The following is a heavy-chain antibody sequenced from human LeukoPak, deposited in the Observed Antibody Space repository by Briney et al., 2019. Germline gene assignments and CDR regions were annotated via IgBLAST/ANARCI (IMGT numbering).Heavy chain of an antibody. D-gene: IGHD3-3*01. CDR3: ARDRAGREYYDFWSGQTGYFDY. CDR1: GFTFSSYW. J-gene: IGHJ4*02. Sequence: GGSLRLSCAASGFTFSSYWMSWVRQAPGKGLEWVANIKQDGSEKYYVDSVKGRFTISRDNAKNSLYLQMNSLRAEDTAVCYCARDRAGREYYDFWSGQTGYFDYWGQGTLVTVSS. CDR2: IKQDGSEK. V-gene: IGHV3-7*01.